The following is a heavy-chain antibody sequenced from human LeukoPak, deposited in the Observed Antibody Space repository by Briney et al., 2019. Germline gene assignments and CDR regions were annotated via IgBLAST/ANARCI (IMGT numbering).Heavy chain of an antibody. Sequence: GGSLRLSCAASGFTFSSYSMNWVRQAPGKGLEWVSYISSSSSTFYYADSVKGRFTISRDNAKNSLYLQMNSLRAEDTAVYYCAKDELLWFGELGVVGYWGQGTLVTVSS. CDR1: GFTFSSYS. CDR3: AKDELLWFGELGVVGY. CDR2: ISSSSSTF. D-gene: IGHD3-10*01. V-gene: IGHV3-48*01. J-gene: IGHJ4*02.